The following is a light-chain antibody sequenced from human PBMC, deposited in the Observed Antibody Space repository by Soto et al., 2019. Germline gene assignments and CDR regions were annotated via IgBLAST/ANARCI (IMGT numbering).Light chain of an antibody. CDR2: DAS. J-gene: IGKJ5*01. CDR3: QQRSNWPPIT. Sequence: EIVLTQSQGTLSLSPGERATLSCRASQSVSNNYLAWYQQKPGQAPRLLIYDASNRATGIPARFSGSGSGTDFTLTISSLEPEDFAVYYCQQRSNWPPITFGQGTRLEIK. CDR1: QSVSNNY. V-gene: IGKV3-11*01.